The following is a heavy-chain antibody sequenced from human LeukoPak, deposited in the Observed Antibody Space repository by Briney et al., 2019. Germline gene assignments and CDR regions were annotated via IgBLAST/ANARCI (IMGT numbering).Heavy chain of an antibody. CDR3: AKDPHRRIAVAGFDY. Sequence: GGSLRLSCAASGFTFSSYAMSWVRQAPGEGLEWVSAISGSGGSTYYADSVKGRFTISRDNSKNTLYLQMNSLRAEDTAVYYCAKDPHRRIAVAGFDYWGQGTLVTVSS. CDR1: GFTFSSYA. V-gene: IGHV3-23*01. J-gene: IGHJ4*02. D-gene: IGHD6-19*01. CDR2: ISGSGGST.